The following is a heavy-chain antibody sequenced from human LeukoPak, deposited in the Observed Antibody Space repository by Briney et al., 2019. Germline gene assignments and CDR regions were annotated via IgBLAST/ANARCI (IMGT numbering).Heavy chain of an antibody. D-gene: IGHD3-22*01. CDR1: GDSTSNINYY. V-gene: IGHV4-39*01. CDR3: ASQRNDYYDSSGHDY. J-gene: IGHJ4*02. CDR2: IYYSGST. Sequence: SETLSLTCAVSGDSTSNINYYWGWIRQPPGKGLEWIGSIYYSGSTYYNPSLKSRVTISVDTSKNQFPLKLSSVTAADTAVYYCASQRNDYYDSSGHDYWGQGTLVTVSS.